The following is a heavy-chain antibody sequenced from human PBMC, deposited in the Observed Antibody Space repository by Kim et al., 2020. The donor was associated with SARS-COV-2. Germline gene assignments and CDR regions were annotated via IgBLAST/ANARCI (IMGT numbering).Heavy chain of an antibody. J-gene: IGHJ3*02. CDR3: ARLIPFEDIVVVPAAMGYAFDI. V-gene: IGHV5-51*01. CDR2: IYPGDSDT. D-gene: IGHD2-2*01. Sequence: GESLKISCKGSGYSFTSYWIGWVRQMPGKGLEWMGIIYPGDSDTRYSPSFQGQVTISADKSISTAYLQWSSLKASDTAMYYCARLIPFEDIVVVPAAMGYAFDIWGQGTMVTVSS. CDR1: GYSFTSYW.